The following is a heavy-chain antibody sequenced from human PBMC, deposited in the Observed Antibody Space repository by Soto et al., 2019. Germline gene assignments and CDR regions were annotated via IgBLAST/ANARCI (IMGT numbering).Heavy chain of an antibody. CDR2: INHSGST. J-gene: IGHJ6*03. D-gene: IGHD4-17*01. V-gene: IGHV4-34*01. CDR3: AREKRRGTTVTTSKGYYYYYYMDV. CDR1: GGSFSGYY. Sequence: PSETLFLTCAVYGGSFSGYYWSWIRQPPGKGLEWIGEINHSGSTNYNPSLKSRVTISVDTSKNQFSLKLSSVTAADTAVYYCAREKRRGTTVTTSKGYYYYYYMDVWGKGTTVTVSS.